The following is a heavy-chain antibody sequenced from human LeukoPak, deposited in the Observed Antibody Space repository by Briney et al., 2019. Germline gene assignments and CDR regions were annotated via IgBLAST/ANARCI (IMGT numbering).Heavy chain of an antibody. D-gene: IGHD6-13*01. CDR3: VGGPSSSWFDY. CDR2: ISGSGGST. J-gene: IGHJ4*02. CDR1: GFTFSNYA. V-gene: IGHV3-23*01. Sequence: PGGSLRLSCAASGFTFSNYAMSWVRQAAGKGLDWVSAISGSGGSTDYADSVKGRFTISRDNSKNTLYLQMNSLRTEDTAVYYCVGGPSSSWFDYWGQGTLVTVSS.